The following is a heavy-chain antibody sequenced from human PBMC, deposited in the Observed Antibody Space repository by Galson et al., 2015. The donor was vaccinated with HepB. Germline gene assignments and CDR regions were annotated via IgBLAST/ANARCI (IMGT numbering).Heavy chain of an antibody. CDR2: INPNSGGT. CDR3: ARELRFLEWLLDVDY. J-gene: IGHJ4*02. Sequence: SVKVSCKASGYTFTGYYMHWVRQAPGQGLEWMGWINPNSGGTNYAQKFQGRVTMTRDTSISTAYMELSRLRSDDTAVYYCARELRFLEWLLDVDYWGQGTLVTVAS. CDR1: GYTFTGYY. D-gene: IGHD3-3*01. V-gene: IGHV1-2*02.